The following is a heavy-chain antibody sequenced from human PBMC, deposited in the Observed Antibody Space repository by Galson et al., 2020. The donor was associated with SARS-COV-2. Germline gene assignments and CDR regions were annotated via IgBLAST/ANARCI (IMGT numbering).Heavy chain of an antibody. CDR1: GFIFSDAH. Sequence: GGSLRLSCAASGFIFSDAHMTWIRQAPGNGLEWISYIKNGGDTIYYADSVKGRFTMSRDNANNLLYLQMNSLRVEDTAMYYCARESWGSLDPWGQGTLVTVST. CDR2: IKNGGDTI. V-gene: IGHV3-11*01. J-gene: IGHJ5*02. CDR3: ARESWGSLDP. D-gene: IGHD3-16*01.